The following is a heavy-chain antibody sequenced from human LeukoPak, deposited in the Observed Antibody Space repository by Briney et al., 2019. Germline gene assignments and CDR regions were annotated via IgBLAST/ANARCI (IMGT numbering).Heavy chain of an antibody. D-gene: IGHD6-6*01. CDR2: IKSKPDGGTT. V-gene: IGHV3-15*01. Sequence: GGSLRLSCAASGFTFGNAWMSWVRQAPGKGLEWVGRIKSKPDGGTTDYAAPVKGRFTISRDDPKNTLYLQVNSLKTEDTAVYYCATVAHSSSLDYWGQGTLLTVSS. CDR1: GFTFGNAW. J-gene: IGHJ4*02. CDR3: ATVAHSSSLDY.